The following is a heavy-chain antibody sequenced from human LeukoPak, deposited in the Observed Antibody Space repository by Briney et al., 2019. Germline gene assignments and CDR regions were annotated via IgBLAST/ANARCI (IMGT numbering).Heavy chain of an antibody. CDR1: GFTFSSYA. Sequence: GRSLRLSCAASGFTFSSYAMSWVRQAPGKGLEWVSAISGSGGSTYYADSVKGRFTISRDNSKNTLYLQMNSLRAEDTAVYYCAKSDQSRLAMIVVLFDYWGQGALVTVSS. V-gene: IGHV3-23*01. CDR2: ISGSGGST. J-gene: IGHJ4*02. CDR3: AKSDQSRLAMIVVLFDY. D-gene: IGHD3-22*01.